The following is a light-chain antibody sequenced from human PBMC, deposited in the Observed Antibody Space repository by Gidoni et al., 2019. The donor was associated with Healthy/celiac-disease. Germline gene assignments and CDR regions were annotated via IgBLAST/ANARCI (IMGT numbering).Light chain of an antibody. CDR3: QQSSNWPKT. CDR2: DAS. V-gene: IGKV3-11*01. Sequence: ILLTQSPATLSLSPGERATLSCRASPRVSSYLAWYQQKPGQAPSLLIDDASNRATGLPARFSGSGAGTDFTITISRLEHEDFAVYYCQQSSNWPKTFGQGTKVEIK. J-gene: IGKJ1*01. CDR1: PRVSSY.